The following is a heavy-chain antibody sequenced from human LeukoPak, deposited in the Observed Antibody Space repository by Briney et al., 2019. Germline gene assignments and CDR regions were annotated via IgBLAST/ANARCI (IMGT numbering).Heavy chain of an antibody. J-gene: IGHJ4*02. Sequence: GGSLRLSCVASGFSFSTYSMNWVRHAAGKGLEWVSYVSSSALTNYYADSVEGRFTVSRDNAKNSLYLQMNSLRAEDSGVYYCARPRGGGSHDDFDYWGQGTLVTVSS. CDR2: VSSSALTN. CDR3: ARPRGGGSHDDFDY. D-gene: IGHD1-26*01. V-gene: IGHV3-48*01. CDR1: GFSFSTYS.